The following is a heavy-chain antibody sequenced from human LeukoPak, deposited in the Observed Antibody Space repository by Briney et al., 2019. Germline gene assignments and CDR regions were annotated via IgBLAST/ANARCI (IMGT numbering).Heavy chain of an antibody. CDR3: ARSSYYDSSGYSTSDY. CDR1: GYSFTNYW. Sequence: PGESLKISCKGSGYSFTNYWIGWVRQMPGKGLEWMGRIDPSDSYTNYSPSFQGHVTISADKSISTAYLQWGSLRASDTAMYYCARSSYYDSSGYSTSDYWGQGTLVTVSS. CDR2: IDPSDSYT. V-gene: IGHV5-10-1*01. D-gene: IGHD3-22*01. J-gene: IGHJ4*02.